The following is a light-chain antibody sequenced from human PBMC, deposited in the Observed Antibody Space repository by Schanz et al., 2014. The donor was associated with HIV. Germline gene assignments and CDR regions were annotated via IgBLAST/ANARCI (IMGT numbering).Light chain of an antibody. V-gene: IGKV1-5*03. CDR2: QAS. CDR1: QTIGRL. CDR3: QQCDSYPYT. Sequence: IQMTQSPSTVSASVGDRVTLTCRASQTIGRLLAWYQQKPGRAPKLLIYQASTLETGVPSRFSGSGSGTEFTLTISGLQPDDFATYYCQQCDSYPYTFGQGTKLDIK. J-gene: IGKJ2*01.